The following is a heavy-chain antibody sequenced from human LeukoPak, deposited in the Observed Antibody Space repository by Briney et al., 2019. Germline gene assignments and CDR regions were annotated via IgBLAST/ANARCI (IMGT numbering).Heavy chain of an antibody. CDR2: IYSGGNT. D-gene: IGHD6-6*01. Sequence: GGSLRLSCAASGFTVSSNYMSWVRQAPGKGLEWVSVIYSGGNTYYADSVKGRFTISRDNSKNTLYLQMNSLRAEDTAVYYCARDLNGPIAARPKYYYYYMDVWGKGTTVTVSS. V-gene: IGHV3-53*01. CDR3: ARDLNGPIAARPKYYYYYMDV. J-gene: IGHJ6*03. CDR1: GFTVSSNY.